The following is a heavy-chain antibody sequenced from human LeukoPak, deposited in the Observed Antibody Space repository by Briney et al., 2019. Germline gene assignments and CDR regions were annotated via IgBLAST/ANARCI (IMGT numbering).Heavy chain of an antibody. CDR2: INPNSGGT. D-gene: IGHD6-13*01. J-gene: IGHJ5*02. Sequence: GASVKVSCKASGYTFTSYYMHWVRQAPGQGLEWMGWINPNSGGTNYAQKFQGRVTMTRDTSISTAYMELSRLRSDDTAVYYCARDQDIAAAGDNWFDPWGQGTLVTVSS. CDR3: ARDQDIAAAGDNWFDP. CDR1: GYTFTSYY. V-gene: IGHV1-2*02.